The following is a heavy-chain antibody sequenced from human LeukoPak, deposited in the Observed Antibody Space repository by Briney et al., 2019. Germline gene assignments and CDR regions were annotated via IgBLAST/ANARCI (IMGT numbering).Heavy chain of an antibody. CDR3: ARTNPRAWFDP. Sequence: GGSLRLSCAASGFTFSSYSMNWVRQAPGKGLEWVPSISSISSYIYYADSVKGRFTISRDNAKNSLYLQMNSLRAEDTAVYYCARTNPRAWFDPWGQGTLVTVSS. J-gene: IGHJ5*02. V-gene: IGHV3-21*01. CDR2: ISSISSYI. CDR1: GFTFSSYS.